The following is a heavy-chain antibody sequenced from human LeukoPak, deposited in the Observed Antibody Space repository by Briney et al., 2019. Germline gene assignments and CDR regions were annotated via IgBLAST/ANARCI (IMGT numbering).Heavy chain of an antibody. CDR3: ARGVWSGWRGGFDY. CDR1: GGSFSGYY. J-gene: IGHJ4*02. D-gene: IGHD3-3*01. Sequence: SETLSLTCAVYGGSFSGYYWSCIRQPPGKGRQWIGEINHSGSTNYNPSLKSRVTISVDTSKNQFSLKLSSVTAADTAVYYCARGVWSGWRGGFDYWGQGTLVTVSS. V-gene: IGHV4-34*01. CDR2: INHSGST.